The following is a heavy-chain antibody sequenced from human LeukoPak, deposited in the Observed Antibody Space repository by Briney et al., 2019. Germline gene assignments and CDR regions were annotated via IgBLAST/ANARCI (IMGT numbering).Heavy chain of an antibody. D-gene: IGHD3/OR15-3a*01. CDR3: ARADWYGPSREFDC. V-gene: IGHV4-30-4*01. Sequence: SETLSLTCTVSGGSISSGDFYWSWIRQPPGKGLEWIGYINYSGKTYYNPSLKSRVFMSIDTSKNQLSMKLTSVTAADTAVYYCARADWYGPSREFDCWGQGTLVTVSS. CDR2: INYSGKT. CDR1: GGSISSGDFY. J-gene: IGHJ4*02.